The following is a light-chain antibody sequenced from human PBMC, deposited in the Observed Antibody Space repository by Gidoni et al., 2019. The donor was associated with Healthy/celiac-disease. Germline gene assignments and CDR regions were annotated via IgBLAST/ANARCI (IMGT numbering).Light chain of an antibody. V-gene: IGKV3-11*01. CDR1: QSVSSY. CDR2: DAS. J-gene: IGKJ3*01. CDR3: QQRSNWPPLFT. Sequence: EIVLTQSPATLSLSPGERATLSCRASQSVSSYLAWYQQKPGQAPRLLIYDASNRATGIPARFSGSGSGTDFTLTISSLEPEDVAVYYCQQRSNWPPLFTFGPXTKVDIK.